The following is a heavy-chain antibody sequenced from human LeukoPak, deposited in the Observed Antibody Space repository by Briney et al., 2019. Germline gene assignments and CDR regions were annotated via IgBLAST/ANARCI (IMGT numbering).Heavy chain of an antibody. V-gene: IGHV4-59*08. CDR3: ARLGSGSFDY. CDR2: TSYSGSA. Sequence: SETLPLTCTVSGGSISSYYWNWIRQPPGKGLEWIGFTSYSGSANYNPSLRSRVAISVDTSKNQFSLKMSSVTAADTAVYYCARLGSGSFDYWGQGTLVTVSS. J-gene: IGHJ4*02. D-gene: IGHD3-10*01. CDR1: GGSISSYY.